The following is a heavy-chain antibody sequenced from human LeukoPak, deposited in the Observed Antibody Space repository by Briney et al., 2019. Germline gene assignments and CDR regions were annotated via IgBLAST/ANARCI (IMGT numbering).Heavy chain of an antibody. CDR2: IYYSGST. V-gene: IGHV4-30-4*01. D-gene: IGHD2-2*01. J-gene: IGHJ4*02. CDR1: GGSISSGDYY. CDR3: ASGSVDFCSSTSCPVYYFDY. Sequence: SETLSLTCTVSGGSISSGDYYWSWIRQPPGKGLEWIGYIYYSGSTYYNPSLKSRVTISVDTSKNQFSLKLGSVTAADTAVYYCASGSVDFCSSTSCPVYYFDYWGQGTLVTVSS.